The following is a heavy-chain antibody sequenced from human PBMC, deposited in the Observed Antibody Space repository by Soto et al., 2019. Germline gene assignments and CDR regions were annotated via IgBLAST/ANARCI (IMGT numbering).Heavy chain of an antibody. CDR2: ISAYNGNT. D-gene: IGHD6-19*01. J-gene: IGHJ4*02. CDR1: GYTFTSYG. CDR3: ARTLRSIAGAGTFNY. V-gene: IGHV1-18*01. Sequence: ASVKVSCKASGYTFTSYGISWVRQAPGQGLEWMGWISAYNGNTNYAQKLQGRVTMTTDTSTSTANKELRNLRSDDTAVYYSARTLRSIAGAGTFNYWGQEPLFTVSS.